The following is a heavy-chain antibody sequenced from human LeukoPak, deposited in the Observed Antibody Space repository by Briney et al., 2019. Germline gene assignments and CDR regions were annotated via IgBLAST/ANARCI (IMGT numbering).Heavy chain of an antibody. D-gene: IGHD2-2*01. CDR2: MHHSGRT. J-gene: IGHJ5*02. V-gene: IGHV4-4*02. CDR3: ARAQEGCSRASCYLEP. Sequence: SETLSLTCAISGASISSTNWWIWVRQPPGKGLEWIGEMHHSGRTNCNPSLKSRITISVDKSKNQVFLRLNSVAAADTALYYCARAQEGCSRASCYLEPWGQGTLVTVSS. CDR1: GASISSTNW.